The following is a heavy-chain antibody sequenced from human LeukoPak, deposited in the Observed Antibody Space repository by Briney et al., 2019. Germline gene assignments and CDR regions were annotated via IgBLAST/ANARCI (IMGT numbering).Heavy chain of an antibody. J-gene: IGHJ5*02. CDR1: GDSVSSNSAA. D-gene: IGHD6-13*01. CDR2: THYRSKWYN. Sequence: SQALSLTCAISGDSVSSNSAAWNWIRQSPSRGLEWLGRTHYRSKWYNDYAVSVKSRITISSDTSKNHFSLHLNSVIPEDTAVYYCARDAANIAAGAWFDPWGQGTLVTVSS. CDR3: ARDAANIAAGAWFDP. V-gene: IGHV6-1*01.